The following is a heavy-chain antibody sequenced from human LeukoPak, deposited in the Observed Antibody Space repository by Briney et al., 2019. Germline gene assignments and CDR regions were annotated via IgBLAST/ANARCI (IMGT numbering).Heavy chain of an antibody. CDR3: ARDMTTWWYNWFDP. CDR1: GGSFSGYY. CDR2: INHSGST. Sequence: PSEILSLTCAVYGGSFSGYYWSWIRQPPGKGLEWIGEINHSGSTNYNPSLKSRVTISVDTSKNQFSLKLSSVTAADTAVYYCARDMTTWWYNWFDPWGQGTLVTVSS. V-gene: IGHV4-34*01. D-gene: IGHD4-11*01. J-gene: IGHJ5*02.